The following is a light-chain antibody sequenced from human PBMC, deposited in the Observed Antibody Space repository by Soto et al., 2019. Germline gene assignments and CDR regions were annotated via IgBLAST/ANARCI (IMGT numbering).Light chain of an antibody. CDR1: QSVSSN. CDR3: QQYNNWPPLT. V-gene: IGKV3-15*01. Sequence: EIVLTQSPGTLSLSPGERATLSCRATQSVSSNLAWYQQKPGQAHRLLIYGASTRATGIPARFSGSGSGTEFTLTIRRLQSEDLAVYYGQQYNNWPPLTVGGGTKVDIK. CDR2: GAS. J-gene: IGKJ4*01.